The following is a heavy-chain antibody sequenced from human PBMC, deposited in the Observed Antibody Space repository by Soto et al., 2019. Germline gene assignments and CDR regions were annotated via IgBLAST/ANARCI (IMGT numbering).Heavy chain of an antibody. D-gene: IGHD2-2*01. CDR2: ISAYNGNT. V-gene: IGHV1-18*01. CDR1: GFTFTSYA. Sequence: QVHLVQSGAEVKMPGASVKVSCKASGFTFTSYAFTWVRQAPGQGLEWMGWISAYNGNTNYARNFRGRVTMTTDSSTSTVYMELGSLTVDETAVYFCARDFTGCPADGVHSWGQGHLVSVSA. CDR3: ARDFTGCPADGVHS. J-gene: IGHJ4*02.